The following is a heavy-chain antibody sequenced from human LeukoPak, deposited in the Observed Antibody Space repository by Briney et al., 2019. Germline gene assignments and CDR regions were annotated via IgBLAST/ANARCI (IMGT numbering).Heavy chain of an antibody. CDR3: GRVGGRSKAAKGDAFDI. J-gene: IGHJ3*02. Sequence: GGSLRLSCAASGFTFSSYSMNWVRQAPGKGLEWVSSISSGSTYMYYADSVKGRFTISRDNARNSMYLQMNSLRAEDTAVYYCGRVGGRSKAAKGDAFDIRGQGTMVTVSS. CDR2: ISSGSTYM. CDR1: GFTFSSYS. D-gene: IGHD6-6*01. V-gene: IGHV3-21*01.